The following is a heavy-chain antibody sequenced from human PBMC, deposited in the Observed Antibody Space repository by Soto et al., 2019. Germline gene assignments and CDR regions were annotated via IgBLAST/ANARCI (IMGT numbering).Heavy chain of an antibody. CDR3: ARVAYFYGSGRYMDV. Sequence: PSETLSLTCTVTGDSINTYYWTWIRQPPGKGLEWMGYIYYSGITNYNVSLKSRVTISVDTSKNQFSLKLSSVTAADTAVYYCARVAYFYGSGRYMDVWGKGTTVTVSS. CDR2: IYYSGIT. V-gene: IGHV4-59*01. CDR1: GDSINTYY. J-gene: IGHJ6*03. D-gene: IGHD3-10*01.